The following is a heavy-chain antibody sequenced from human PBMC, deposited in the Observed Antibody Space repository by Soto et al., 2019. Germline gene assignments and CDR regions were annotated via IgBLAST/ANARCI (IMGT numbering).Heavy chain of an antibody. Sequence: GGSLSLSCAASGFTFDDYAMHWVRHAPGKGLEWVSGISWNSGSIGYADSVKGRFTISRDNAKNSLYLQMNSLRAEYSALYYCAKDRHATRGPHCMDDWGQGTLVTVSS. V-gene: IGHV3-9*01. CDR1: GFTFDDYA. CDR2: ISWNSGSI. D-gene: IGHD5-12*01. CDR3: AKDRHATRGPHCMDD. J-gene: IGHJ4*02.